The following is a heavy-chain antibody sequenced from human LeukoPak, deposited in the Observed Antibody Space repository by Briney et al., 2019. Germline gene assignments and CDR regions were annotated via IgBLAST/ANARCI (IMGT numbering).Heavy chain of an antibody. CDR2: IRHDGSRT. V-gene: IGHV3-7*01. D-gene: IGHD2-8*01. CDR3: ARYTNVWKHY. J-gene: IGHJ4*02. Sequence: GGSLRLSCAASGFTFSSYWMTWVRQAPGKGLEWVANIRHDGSRTHYAGSVKGRFTMSRDNAKNSLYLQMNSLRAEDTAVYYWARYTNVWKHYWGEGTLVTV. CDR1: GFTFSSYW.